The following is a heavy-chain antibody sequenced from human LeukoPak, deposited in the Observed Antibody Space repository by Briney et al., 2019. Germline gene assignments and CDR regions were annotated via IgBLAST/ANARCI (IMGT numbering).Heavy chain of an antibody. CDR2: ISYDGSNK. CDR1: GFTFSSYG. Sequence: GGSLRLSCAAPGFTFSSYGMHWVRQAPGKGLEWVAVISYDGSNKYYADSVKGRFTISRDNSKNTLYLQMNSLRAEDTAVYYCAKDVDSSGYLFYGMDVWGQGTTVTVSS. D-gene: IGHD3-22*01. CDR3: AKDVDSSGYLFYGMDV. J-gene: IGHJ6*02. V-gene: IGHV3-30*18.